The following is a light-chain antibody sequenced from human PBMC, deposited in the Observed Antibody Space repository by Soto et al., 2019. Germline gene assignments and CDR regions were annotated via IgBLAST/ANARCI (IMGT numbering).Light chain of an antibody. Sequence: QSVLTQPPSVSGTPGQRVTISCSGGTSNIKTYVVNWYQQVPGTAPKLLIYNNYQRPAGVPDRFSGSKSGTSASLAISGLQSDDEADYHCAAWNDNLKGWVFGGGTKLTVL. CDR3: AAWNDNLKGWV. CDR1: TSNIKTYV. CDR2: NNY. J-gene: IGLJ3*02. V-gene: IGLV1-44*01.